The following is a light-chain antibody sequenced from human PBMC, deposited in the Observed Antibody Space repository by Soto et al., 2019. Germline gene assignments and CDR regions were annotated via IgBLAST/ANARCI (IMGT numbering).Light chain of an antibody. J-gene: IGKJ1*01. CDR1: QSVGRNY. V-gene: IGKV3-20*01. CDR3: QQYGTSPWA. Sequence: EIVVTQFPGTLSLSPGERATLSCRASQSVGRNYVAWYQQKPGQAPRVIIYAASNRASGIPDRFSGSGSGSDFTLTISRLEPEDFAVYYCQQYGTSPWAFGQGTKVESK. CDR2: AAS.